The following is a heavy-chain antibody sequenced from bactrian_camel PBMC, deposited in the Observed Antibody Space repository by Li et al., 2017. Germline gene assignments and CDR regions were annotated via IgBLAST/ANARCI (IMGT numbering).Heavy chain of an antibody. Sequence: DVQLVESGGALVQPGGPLRLSCAASGFTFSNYAMSWVRQAPGKGLEWVSAITGGGDSTYYADSVKGRFTCSRDNAKNTLYLQLNRLKPEDTAVYYCVRAASSQMGWADFGYWGQGTQVTVS. CDR2: ITGGGDST. V-gene: IGHV3S31*01. D-gene: IGHD5*01. CDR1: GFTFSNYA. CDR3: VRAASSQMGWADFGY. J-gene: IGHJ6*01.